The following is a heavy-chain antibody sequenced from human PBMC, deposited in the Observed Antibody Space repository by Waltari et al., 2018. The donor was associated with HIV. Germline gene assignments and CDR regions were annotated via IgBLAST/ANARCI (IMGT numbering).Heavy chain of an antibody. Sequence: QVQLVASGGGVVQPGGSLRRSFSASGFRFSKSGMHWVRQTLGRGLGRGGVRNGDDSDNNYTKYISGRFTGSRDNSKNTPEMKMDGLRTGDTGVDYCARDRWGDSSNGYVAFWGQETLVSVSA. D-gene: IGHD6-25*01. J-gene: IGHJ4*02. CDR2: RNGDDSDN. CDR3: ARDRWGDSSNGYVAF. CDR1: GFRFSKSG. V-gene: IGHV3-30*19.